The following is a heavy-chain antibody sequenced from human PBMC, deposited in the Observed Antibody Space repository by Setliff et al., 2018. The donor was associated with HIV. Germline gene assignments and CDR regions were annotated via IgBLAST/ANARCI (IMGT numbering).Heavy chain of an antibody. J-gene: IGHJ4*02. CDR1: AASIRSHY. D-gene: IGHD2-2*02. Sequence: SETLSLTFTVSAASIRSHYWSWIRQSPGKGLEWIGNFYYTGSTDYNPSFKSRVTISLDKSNNQISLNLSSATAADTAVYYCARHTVFVRYFDHWGQGMLVTVSS. CDR3: ARHTVFVRYFDH. CDR2: FYYTGST. V-gene: IGHV4-59*11.